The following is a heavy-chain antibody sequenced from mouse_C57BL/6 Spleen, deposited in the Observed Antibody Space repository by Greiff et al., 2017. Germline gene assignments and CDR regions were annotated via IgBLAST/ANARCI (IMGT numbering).Heavy chain of an antibody. CDR3: ARGGYDGYYGAY. V-gene: IGHV1-61*01. CDR2: IYPSDSET. Sequence: QVQLKQPGAELVRPGSSVKLSCKASGYTFTSYWMDWVKQRPGQGLEWIGNIYPSDSETHYNQKFKDKATLTVDKSSSTAYMQLSSLTSEDSAVYYCARGGYDGYYGAYWGQGTLGTVSA. D-gene: IGHD2-3*01. J-gene: IGHJ3*01. CDR1: GYTFTSYW.